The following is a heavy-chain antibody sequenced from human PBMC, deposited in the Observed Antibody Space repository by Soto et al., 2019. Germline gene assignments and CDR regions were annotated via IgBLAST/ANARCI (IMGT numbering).Heavy chain of an antibody. D-gene: IGHD6-13*01. CDR3: ARDIAGSSWPYYYYYYMDV. J-gene: IGHJ6*03. CDR2: ISPYNGTT. V-gene: IGHV1-18*01. CDR1: GGTFSSYA. Sequence: ASVKVSCKASGGTFSSYAISWVRQAPGQGLEWMGGISPYNGTTNYAQKFQGRVTMTTDASTSTAYMELRSLRSDDTAVYYCARDIAGSSWPYYYYYYMDVWGKGTTVTVSS.